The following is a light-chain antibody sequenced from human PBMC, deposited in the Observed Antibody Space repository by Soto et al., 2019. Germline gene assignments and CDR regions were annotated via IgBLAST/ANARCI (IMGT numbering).Light chain of an antibody. CDR1: ASLQRTYGSTY. Sequence: DIVVTQSPLSLSVTPGEPASISCRSSASLQRTYGSTYLDWYLQKPGQSPQLLIYLGSYRASGVPDRFSGSGSGTDFTLTISSLEPEDFAVYYCRQRSNWPLTFGGGTKVDIK. CDR2: LGS. V-gene: IGKV2-28*01. CDR3: RQRSNWPLT. J-gene: IGKJ4*01.